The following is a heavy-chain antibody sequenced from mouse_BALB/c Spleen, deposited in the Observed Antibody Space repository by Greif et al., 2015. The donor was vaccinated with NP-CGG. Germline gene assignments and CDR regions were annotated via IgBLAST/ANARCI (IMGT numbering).Heavy chain of an antibody. CDR3: ARHDGNYVWFAY. Sequence: EVKLVESGGGLVKPGGSLKLSCAASGFAFSSYDMSWVRQTPEKRLEWVAYISSGGGSTYYPDTVKGRFTISRDNAKNTLYMQMSSLKSEDTAMYYCARHDGNYVWFAYWGQGTLVTVSA. V-gene: IGHV5-12-1*01. J-gene: IGHJ3*01. CDR1: GFAFSSYD. D-gene: IGHD2-1*01. CDR2: ISSGGGST.